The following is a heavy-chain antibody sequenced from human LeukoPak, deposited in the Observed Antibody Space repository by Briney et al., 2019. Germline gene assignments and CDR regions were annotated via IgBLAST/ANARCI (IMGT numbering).Heavy chain of an antibody. J-gene: IGHJ4*02. Sequence: GASVKVSCKASGGTFSSYAISWVRQAPGQGLEWMGGIIPIFGTANYAQKFQGRVTITADESTSTAYMELSSLRSEDTAVYYCARDIFGTSRPGEYWGQEALVTVSS. CDR2: IIPIFGTA. V-gene: IGHV1-69*13. CDR1: GGTFSSYA. CDR3: ARDIFGTSRPGEY. D-gene: IGHD2-2*01.